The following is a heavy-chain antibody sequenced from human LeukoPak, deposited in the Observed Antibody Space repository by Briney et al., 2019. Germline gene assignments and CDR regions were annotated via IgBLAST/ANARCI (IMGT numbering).Heavy chain of an antibody. V-gene: IGHV1-69*05. CDR1: GGTFSSYA. CDR3: ARVGRDENGGTWSTFDY. D-gene: IGHD5-24*01. CDR2: IIPIFGTA. Sequence: ASVKVSCKASGGTFSSYAINWVRQAPGQGLEWMGGIIPIFGTAKYAQKFQGRVTITTDESTSTAYMELISLRSEDTAVYYCARVGRDENGGTWSTFDYWGQGTLVTVSS. J-gene: IGHJ4*02.